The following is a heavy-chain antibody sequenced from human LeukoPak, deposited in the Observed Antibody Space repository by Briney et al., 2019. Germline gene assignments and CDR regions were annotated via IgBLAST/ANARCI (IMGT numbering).Heavy chain of an antibody. D-gene: IGHD3-3*01. CDR1: GYTFTSYG. CDR2: ISAYNGNT. J-gene: IGHJ4*02. Sequence: ASVKVSCKASGYTFTSYGISWVRQAPGQGLEWMGWISAYNGNTNYAQKLQGRVTMTTDTSTSTAYMELRSLRSDDTAVYYCAREVTIFGVVIQLGFDYWGQGTLVTVSS. CDR3: AREVTIFGVVIQLGFDY. V-gene: IGHV1-18*01.